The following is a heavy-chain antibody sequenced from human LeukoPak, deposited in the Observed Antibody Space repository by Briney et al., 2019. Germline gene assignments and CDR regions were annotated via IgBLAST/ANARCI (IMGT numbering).Heavy chain of an antibody. CDR1: GFTFSSYG. J-gene: IGHJ4*02. CDR3: ARKSASGNYPLDY. CDR2: MSADSATT. Sequence: GGSLRLSCAASGFTFSSYGMHWVRQAPGKGLEWVSVMSADSATTFYADSVKGRFTISRDNAKNTVFLQMSSLRAEDTALYYCARKSASGNYPLDYWGQGTLVTVSS. D-gene: IGHD3-10*01. V-gene: IGHV3-23*01.